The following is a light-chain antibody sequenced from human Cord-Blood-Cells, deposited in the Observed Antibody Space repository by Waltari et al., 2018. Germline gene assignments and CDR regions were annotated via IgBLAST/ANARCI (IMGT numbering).Light chain of an antibody. CDR1: SSDVGGYNY. J-gene: IGLJ3*02. CDR2: DVS. CDR3: CSYAGSYTWV. Sequence: QSALTQPRSVSGSPGQSVTISCTGTSSDVGGYNYVSWYQQHPGKAPKLMIYDVSKRPSVVPDRFAGSKSGNTASLTSSGLQAEDEADYYCCSYAGSYTWVFGGGTKLTVL. V-gene: IGLV2-11*01.